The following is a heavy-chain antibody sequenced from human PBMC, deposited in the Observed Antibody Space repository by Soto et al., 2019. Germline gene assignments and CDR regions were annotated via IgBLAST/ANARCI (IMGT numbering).Heavy chain of an antibody. CDR1: GFTFSSYA. V-gene: IGHV3-23*01. J-gene: IGHJ4*02. CDR2: ISGGGDNT. D-gene: IGHD3-3*01. CDR3: ARGRSPRRFSEAYFDY. Sequence: VGSLRLSCAASGFTFSSYAMSWVRQAPGKGLEWVSVISGGGDNTYYADSVKGRFTISKDNSKNTLYLEMNSLRAEDSAVYYCARGRSPRRFSEAYFDYWGQGTVVTVSS.